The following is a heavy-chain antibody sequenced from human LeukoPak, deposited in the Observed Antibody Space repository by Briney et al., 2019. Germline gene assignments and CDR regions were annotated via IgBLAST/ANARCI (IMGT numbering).Heavy chain of an antibody. CDR1: GFTFSSYG. D-gene: IGHD6-13*01. CDR2: IRYDGSNK. J-gene: IGHJ4*02. Sequence: GRSLRLSCAASGFTFSSYGMHWVRQAPGKGLEWVAFIRYDGSNKYYADSVKGRFTISRDNSKNTLYLQMNSLRAEDTAVYYCAKDPSQQLVIYYFDYWGQGTLVTVSS. CDR3: AKDPSQQLVIYYFDY. V-gene: IGHV3-30*02.